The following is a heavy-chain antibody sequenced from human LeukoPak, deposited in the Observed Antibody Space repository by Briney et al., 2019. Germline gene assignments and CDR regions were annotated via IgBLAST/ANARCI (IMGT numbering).Heavy chain of an antibody. CDR3: ARSTSPYNSSCPVDY. D-gene: IGHD6-13*01. CDR1: GFTFSSYW. J-gene: IGHJ4*02. Sequence: PGGSLRLSCAASGFTFSSYWMHWVRQAPGKGLVWVSRINSDGSSTSYADSVKGRFTISRDNAKNTLYLQMNSLRAEDTAVYYCARSTSPYNSSCPVDYWGQGTLVTVSS. CDR2: INSDGSST. V-gene: IGHV3-74*01.